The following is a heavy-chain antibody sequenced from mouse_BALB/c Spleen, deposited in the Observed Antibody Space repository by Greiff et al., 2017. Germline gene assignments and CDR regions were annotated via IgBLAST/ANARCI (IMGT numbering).Heavy chain of an antibody. Sequence: EVQLVESGGGLVQPGGSRKLSCAASGFTFSSFGMHWVRQAPEKGLEWVAYISSGSSTIYYADTVKGRFTISRDNPKNTLFLQMTSLRSEDTAMYYCARGDGYSYFDVWGAGTTVTVSS. J-gene: IGHJ1*01. CDR2: ISSGSSTI. D-gene: IGHD2-3*01. CDR1: GFTFSSFG. V-gene: IGHV5-17*02. CDR3: ARGDGYSYFDV.